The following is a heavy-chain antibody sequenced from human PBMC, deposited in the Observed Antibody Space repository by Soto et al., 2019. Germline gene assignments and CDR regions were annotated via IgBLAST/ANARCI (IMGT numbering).Heavy chain of an antibody. Sequence: QVQLVESGGGVVQPGGSLRLSCEVSGFTFSIYGVQWVRQAPGKGLECVAGISYDGSNKYYVDSVKGRFTISRDNSKSMLYLQMNSLRPEDTAVYYCVRVGARFVWNVTNDAFDIWGLGTKVTVAS. V-gene: IGHV3-30*03. J-gene: IGHJ3*02. D-gene: IGHD3-16*01. CDR1: GFTFSIYG. CDR3: VRVGARFVWNVTNDAFDI. CDR2: ISYDGSNK.